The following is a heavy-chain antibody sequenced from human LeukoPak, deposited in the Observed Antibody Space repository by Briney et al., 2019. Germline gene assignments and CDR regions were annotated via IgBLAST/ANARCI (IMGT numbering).Heavy chain of an antibody. J-gene: IGHJ4*02. CDR1: GFTFNRYS. Sequence: GGSLRLSCAGSGFTFNRYSMNWVRQAPGKGLEWVSYISSASRTIYYADSVRGRFTISRDNAKNSLYLQMHSLRVEDTAVYYCARDRHIAAAGYYFDYWGQGTLVTVSS. D-gene: IGHD6-25*01. V-gene: IGHV3-48*01. CDR3: ARDRHIAAAGYYFDY. CDR2: ISSASRTI.